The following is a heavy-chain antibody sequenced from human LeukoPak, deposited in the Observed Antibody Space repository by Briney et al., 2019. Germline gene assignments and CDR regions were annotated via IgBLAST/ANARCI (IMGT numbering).Heavy chain of an antibody. J-gene: IGHJ4*02. CDR1: GFTFSSYA. CDR3: AKPPVAGTLDYFDY. D-gene: IGHD6-19*01. CDR2: ISGGGGST. Sequence: PGGSLRLSCAASGFTFSSYAMSWVRQAPGKGLEWVSTISGGGGSTYYADSVKGRFTISRDNSKNTLYLQMNSLRAEDTAVYYCAKPPVAGTLDYFDYWGQGTLVTVSS. V-gene: IGHV3-23*01.